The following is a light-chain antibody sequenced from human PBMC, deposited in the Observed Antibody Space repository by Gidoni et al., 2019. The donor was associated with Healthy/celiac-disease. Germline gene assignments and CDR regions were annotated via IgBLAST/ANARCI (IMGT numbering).Light chain of an antibody. V-gene: IGLV1-40*01. CDR2: GNS. CDR3: QSYDSSLSGWV. CDR1: SSNTGAGYD. J-gene: IGLJ3*02. Sequence: QFVLTLPPLVSGAPGQRVTLSCTGSSSNTGAGYDVHWYQQLPGKAPKLLISGNSNRPSGFPDRFSGSKSGTSASLAITGLQAEDEADDYCQSYDSSLSGWVFGGGTKLTVL.